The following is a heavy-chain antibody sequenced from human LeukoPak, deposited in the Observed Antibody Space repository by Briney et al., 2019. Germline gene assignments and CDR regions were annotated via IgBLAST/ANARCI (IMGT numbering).Heavy chain of an antibody. V-gene: IGHV3-74*01. CDR2: INGDGSIT. J-gene: IGHJ5*02. Sequence: GGSLRLSCAASGFTFSSYWMHWVRHAPRKGLVWVSRINGDGSITTYADSVKGRFTNSRDNAKNTLYLQMNSLRAEDTAVYYCARDLDGSGSYHWFDPWGQGTLVTVSS. D-gene: IGHD3-10*01. CDR1: GFTFSSYW. CDR3: ARDLDGSGSYHWFDP.